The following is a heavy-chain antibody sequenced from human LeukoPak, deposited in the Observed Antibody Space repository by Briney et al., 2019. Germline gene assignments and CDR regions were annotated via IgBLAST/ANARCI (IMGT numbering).Heavy chain of an antibody. Sequence: GGSLRLSCVVSGFTFSPYSMNWVRQAPGKGLEWVAYISGRTSTIYYADSVYGRFTISRDNAKNSLYLQMNSLRAEDTAVYYCARGRPVGASTVEDYWGQGTLVTVSS. CDR2: ISGRTSTI. D-gene: IGHD1-26*01. CDR1: GFTFSPYS. CDR3: ARGRPVGASTVEDY. J-gene: IGHJ4*02. V-gene: IGHV3-48*01.